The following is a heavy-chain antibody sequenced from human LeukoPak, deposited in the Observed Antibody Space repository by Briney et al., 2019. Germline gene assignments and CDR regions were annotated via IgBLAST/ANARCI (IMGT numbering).Heavy chain of an antibody. J-gene: IGHJ5*02. CDR3: VRRDTGWFDT. Sequence: SETLSLTCAVYGGSFRGYYWSWIRQPPGKGLEWIGEINRSGSTNYNPSLKSRVTISVDTSKTQFSLRLRSVTAADTAVYYCVRRDTGWFDTWGQGTLVTVSS. V-gene: IGHV4-34*01. CDR1: GGSFRGYY. D-gene: IGHD2-21*01. CDR2: INRSGST.